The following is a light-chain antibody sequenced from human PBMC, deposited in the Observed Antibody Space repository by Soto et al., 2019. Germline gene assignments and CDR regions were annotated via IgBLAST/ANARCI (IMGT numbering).Light chain of an antibody. CDR2: GAS. CDR3: QQYGSSAPIT. V-gene: IGKV3-20*01. Sequence: EIVFTQSPGTLSXXXXXXXXXXXXAIQSVTKNNLNWYQQKPGQAPRLLIYGASIRATGIPDRFSGSGSETDFTLTISRLEPEDFALYYCQQYGSSAPITFGQGTRLEIK. J-gene: IGKJ5*01. CDR1: QSVTKNN.